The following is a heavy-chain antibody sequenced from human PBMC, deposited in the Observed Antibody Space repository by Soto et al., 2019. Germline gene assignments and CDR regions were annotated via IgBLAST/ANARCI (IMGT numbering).Heavy chain of an antibody. CDR2: ISRDGGTK. Sequence: QVQLAESGGGVVQPGRSLRLSCAVSGFTVSTYGMHWVRQAPGKGLEWVAVISRDGGTKYYADSVKGRFTISRDNSRNTLFLDMNSLRGDDMAVYYCTGEVASGYWGQGTLVTVSS. D-gene: IGHD2-8*02. J-gene: IGHJ4*02. CDR1: GFTVSTYG. V-gene: IGHV3-30*03. CDR3: TGEVASGY.